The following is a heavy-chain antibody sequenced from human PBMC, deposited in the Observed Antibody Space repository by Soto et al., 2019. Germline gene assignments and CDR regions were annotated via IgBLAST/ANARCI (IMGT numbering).Heavy chain of an antibody. D-gene: IGHD3-10*01. Sequence: GGSLRLSCAASGFTFSSYGMHWVRQAPGKGLEWVAVISYDGSNKYYADSVKGRFTISRDNSKNTLYLQMNSLRAEDTAVYYCAKPYRYYYGSGSYLYYYYYYGMDVWGQGTTVTVSS. J-gene: IGHJ6*02. CDR1: GFTFSSYG. CDR3: AKPYRYYYGSGSYLYYYYYYGMDV. V-gene: IGHV3-30*18. CDR2: ISYDGSNK.